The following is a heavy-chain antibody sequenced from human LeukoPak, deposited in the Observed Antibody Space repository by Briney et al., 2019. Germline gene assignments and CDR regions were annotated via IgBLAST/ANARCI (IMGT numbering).Heavy chain of an antibody. D-gene: IGHD3-22*01. CDR2: IYRGDSDT. V-gene: IGHV5-51*01. CDR3: ARRRRYDSSGYYYPDAFDI. Sequence: GESLKISCKGSGYSFTSYWIGWVRQMPGKGLEWMGIIYRGDSDTRYSPSFQGQVTISADKSISTAYLQWSSLKASDTAMYYCARRRRYDSSGYYYPDAFDIWGQGTMVTVSS. J-gene: IGHJ3*02. CDR1: GYSFTSYW.